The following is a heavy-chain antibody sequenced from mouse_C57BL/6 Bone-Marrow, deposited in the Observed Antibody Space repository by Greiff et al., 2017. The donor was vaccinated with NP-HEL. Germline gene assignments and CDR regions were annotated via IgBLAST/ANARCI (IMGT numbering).Heavy chain of an antibody. CDR2: IDPSDSYT. D-gene: IGHD1-2*01. Sequence: QVQLQQSGAELVKPGASVKLSCKASGYTFTSYWMQWVKQRPGQGLEWIGEIDPSDSYTNYNQKFKGKATLTVDTSSSTAYMQLSSLTSEDSAVYYCARRNYYGRRAYWGQGTLVTVSA. J-gene: IGHJ3*01. V-gene: IGHV1-50*01. CDR3: ARRNYYGRRAY. CDR1: GYTFTSYW.